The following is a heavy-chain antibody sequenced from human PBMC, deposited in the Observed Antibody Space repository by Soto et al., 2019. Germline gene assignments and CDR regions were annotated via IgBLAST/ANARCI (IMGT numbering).Heavy chain of an antibody. CDR1: GGTFSSYA. J-gene: IGHJ4*02. CDR3: GRVGSSSCFVRPTIFDY. V-gene: IGHV1-69*13. CDR2: IIPIFGTA. Sequence: ASVKVSCKASGGTFSSYAISWVRQAPGQGLEWMGGIIPIFGTANYAQKFQGRVTITADESTSTAYMELSSLRSEDTAVYYCGRVGSSSCFVRPTIFDYGGQETLATVPS. D-gene: IGHD6-13*01.